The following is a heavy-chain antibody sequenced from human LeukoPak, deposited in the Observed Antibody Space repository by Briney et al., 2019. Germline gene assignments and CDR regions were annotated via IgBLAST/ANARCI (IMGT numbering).Heavy chain of an antibody. CDR3: AKRVAVTTTRYFDY. CDR1: GFTFSSYA. J-gene: IGHJ4*02. V-gene: IGHV3-23*01. D-gene: IGHD4-17*01. CDR2: VGVSGANT. Sequence: PGGSLRLSCAASGFTFSSYAMSWVRQAPGKGLEWVSTVGVSGANTFYADSVKGRFTISRDNSENTLYLQMNSLRAEDTAVYYCAKRVAVTTTRYFDYWGQGTLVTVSS.